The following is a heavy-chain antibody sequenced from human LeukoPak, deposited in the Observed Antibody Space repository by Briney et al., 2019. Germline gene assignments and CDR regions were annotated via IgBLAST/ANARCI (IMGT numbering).Heavy chain of an antibody. CDR2: IRYDGSNK. CDR1: GFTFSSYG. V-gene: IGHV3-30*02. J-gene: IGHJ4*02. Sequence: GGSLRLSCAASGFTFSSYGMHWVRRAPGKGLEWVAFIRYDGSNKYYADSVKGRFTISRDNSKNTLYLQMNSLRAEDTAVYYCAKIVVVVAATPRRQDFDYWGQGTLVTVSS. D-gene: IGHD2-15*01. CDR3: AKIVVVVAATPRRQDFDY.